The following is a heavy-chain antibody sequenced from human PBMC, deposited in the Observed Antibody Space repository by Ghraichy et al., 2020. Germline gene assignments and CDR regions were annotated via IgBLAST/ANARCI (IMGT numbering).Heavy chain of an antibody. J-gene: IGHJ4*02. CDR3: ARDRRAAGTDFWSGKSLDY. D-gene: IGHD3-3*01. V-gene: IGHV4-4*02. Sequence: SETLSLTCAVSGGSISSSNWWSWVRQPPGKGLEWIGEIYHSGSTNYNPSLKSRVTISVDKSKNQFSLKLSSVTAADTAVYYCARDRRAAGTDFWSGKSLDYWGQGTLVTVSS. CDR1: GGSISSSNW. CDR2: IYHSGST.